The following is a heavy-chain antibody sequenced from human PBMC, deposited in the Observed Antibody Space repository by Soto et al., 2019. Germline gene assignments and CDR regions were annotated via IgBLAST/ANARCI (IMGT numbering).Heavy chain of an antibody. V-gene: IGHV3-33*01. D-gene: IGHD3-3*01. CDR2: IWYDGSNK. Sequence: GGSLRLSCAASGFTFSSYGMHWVRQAPGKGLEWVAVIWYDGSNKYYADSVKGRFTISRDNSKNTLYLQMNSLRAEDTAVYYCARDRLRDSIFGVGKYYYYGMDVWGQGTTVTVSS. CDR3: ARDRLRDSIFGVGKYYYYGMDV. CDR1: GFTFSSYG. J-gene: IGHJ6*02.